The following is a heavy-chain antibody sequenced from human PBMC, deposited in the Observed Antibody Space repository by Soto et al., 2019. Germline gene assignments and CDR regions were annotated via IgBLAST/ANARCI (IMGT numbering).Heavy chain of an antibody. CDR1: GGSFSGYY. V-gene: IGHV4-31*11. CDR2: IYYSGST. Sequence: PSETLSLTCGVYGGSFSGYYWSWIRQHPGKGLEWIGYIYYSGSTYYNPSLKSRVTISVDTSKNQFSLKLSSVTAADTAVYYCARDPGGIVVVTASRGNWFDPWGQGSLVTVSS. CDR3: ARDPGGIVVVTASRGNWFDP. J-gene: IGHJ5*02. D-gene: IGHD2-21*02.